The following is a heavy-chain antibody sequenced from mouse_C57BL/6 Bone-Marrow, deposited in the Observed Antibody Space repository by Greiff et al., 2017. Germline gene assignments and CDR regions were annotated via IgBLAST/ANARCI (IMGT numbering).Heavy chain of an antibody. CDR3: TREVPYYYAMDY. CDR2: ISSGGDYI. CDR1: GFTFSSYA. V-gene: IGHV5-9-1*02. J-gene: IGHJ4*01. Sequence: EVKLVESGEGLVKPGGSLKLSCAASGFTFSSYAMSWVRQTPEKRLEWVAYISSGGDYIYYADTVKGRFTSSRDNARNTLYLQMSSLKSEDTAMYYCTREVPYYYAMDYWGQGTSVTVSS.